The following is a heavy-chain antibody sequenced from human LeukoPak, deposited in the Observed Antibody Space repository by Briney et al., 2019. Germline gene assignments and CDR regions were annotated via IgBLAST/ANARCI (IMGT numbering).Heavy chain of an antibody. CDR3: VKAAGSWYGYFDY. D-gene: IGHD6-13*01. CDR1: GFTFSNCA. J-gene: IGHJ4*02. Sequence: QPGGSLRLSCSASGFTFSNCAIHWVRQAPGKGLEYVSTISNNGGNTNYADSVKGRFTISRDNSKNTVYLQMSSLRAEDTAVYYCVKAAGSWYGYFDYWGQGTLVTVSS. CDR2: ISNNGGNT. V-gene: IGHV3-64D*06.